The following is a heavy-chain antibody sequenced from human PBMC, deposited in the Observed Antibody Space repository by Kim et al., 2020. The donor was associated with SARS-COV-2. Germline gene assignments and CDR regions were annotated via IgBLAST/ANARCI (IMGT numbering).Heavy chain of an antibody. Sequence: SETLSLTCTVSGGSISSSSYYWGWIRQPPGKGLEWIGSIYYSGSTYYNPSLKSRVTISVDTSKNQFSLKLSSVTAADTAVYYCASLTIYYGMDVWGQGTTVTVSS. CDR2: IYYSGST. CDR1: GGSISSSSYY. V-gene: IGHV4-39*07. D-gene: IGHD1-1*01. J-gene: IGHJ6*02. CDR3: ASLTIYYGMDV.